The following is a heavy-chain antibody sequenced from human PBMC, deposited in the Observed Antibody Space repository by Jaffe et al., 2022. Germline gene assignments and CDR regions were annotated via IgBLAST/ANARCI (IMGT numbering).Heavy chain of an antibody. CDR3: ARRSGHDYGDYERKSFWDY. V-gene: IGHV4-61*01. CDR2: IYYSGST. J-gene: IGHJ4*02. Sequence: QVQLQESGPGLVKPSETLSLTCTVSGGSVSSGSYYWSWIRQPPGKGLEWIGYIYYSGSTNYNPSLKSRVTISVDTSKNQFSLKLSSVTAADTAVYYCARRSGHDYGDYERKSFWDYWGQGTLVTVSS. CDR1: GGSVSSGSYY. D-gene: IGHD4-17*01.